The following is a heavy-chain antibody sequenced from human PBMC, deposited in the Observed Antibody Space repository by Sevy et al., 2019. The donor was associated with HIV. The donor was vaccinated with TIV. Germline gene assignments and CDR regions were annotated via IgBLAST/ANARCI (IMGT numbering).Heavy chain of an antibody. V-gene: IGHV1-2*02. CDR3: AVGYCSSTSCHIPHWYFDY. Sequence: ASVKVSCKASGYTFTGYYMHWVRQAPGQGLEWMGWINPNSGGTNYAQKFQGRVTMTRDTSISTAYMVLSSLRSDDTATNYCAVGYCSSTSCHIPHWYFDYWVQGTLVTVSS. J-gene: IGHJ4*02. CDR1: GYTFTGYY. CDR2: INPNSGGT. D-gene: IGHD2-2*02.